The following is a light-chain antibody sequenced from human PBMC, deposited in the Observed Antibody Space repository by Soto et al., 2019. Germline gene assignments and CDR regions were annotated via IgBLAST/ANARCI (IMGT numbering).Light chain of an antibody. J-gene: IGKJ3*01. CDR1: QYVSTN. CDR3: QHYNNWPVT. V-gene: IGKV3-15*01. CDR2: GAS. Sequence: EIVMTQSPATLSVSPGERVTLSCVASQYVSTNLAWYQQKPGQAPRLLIYGASTRATGVPARFSASGSGIEFTLTIGSLQSEDFAVYYCQHYNNWPVTFGPGTKVIS.